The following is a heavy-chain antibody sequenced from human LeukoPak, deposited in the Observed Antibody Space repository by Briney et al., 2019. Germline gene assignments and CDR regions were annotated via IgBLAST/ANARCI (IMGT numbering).Heavy chain of an antibody. CDR1: GYTFTGYY. D-gene: IGHD3-22*01. CDR2: INPNSGGT. V-gene: IGHV1-2*02. Sequence: ASVKVSCKASGYTFTGYYMHWVRQAPGQGLEWMGWINPNSGGTNYAQKFQGRVTMTRDTSVSTAYMELSRLRSDDTAVYYCARDYIPYYYDSSGPWTRDMQTKNWFDPWGQGTLVTVSS. J-gene: IGHJ5*02. CDR3: ARDYIPYYYDSSGPWTRDMQTKNWFDP.